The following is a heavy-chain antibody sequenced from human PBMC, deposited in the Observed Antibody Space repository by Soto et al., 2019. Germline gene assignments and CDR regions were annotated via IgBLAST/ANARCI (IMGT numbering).Heavy chain of an antibody. CDR2: IIPILGIA. D-gene: IGHD6-19*01. CDR3: ARDSSGSSGDY. V-gene: IGHV1-69*04. CDR1: GYTFTSYD. J-gene: IGHJ4*02. Sequence: SVKVSCKASGYTFTSYDISWVRQAPGQGLEWMGRIIPILGIANYAQKFQGRVTITADKSTSTAYMELSSLRSEDTAVYYCARDSSGSSGDYWGQGTLVTVSS.